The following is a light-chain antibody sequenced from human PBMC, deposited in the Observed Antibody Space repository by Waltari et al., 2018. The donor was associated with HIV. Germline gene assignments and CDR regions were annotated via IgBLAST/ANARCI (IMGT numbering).Light chain of an antibody. CDR3: ASWDDVLSGPV. Sequence: QSVLTQPPSASGTPGQRVTLSCSGSRSNIAVNNVYWYQQLPGTAPKLLSCLITPRPSAVPDRYLGSKSATSASLAISGLRSEDEADYFWASWDDVLSGPVFGGGTKLTVL. J-gene: IGLJ2*01. CDR2: LIT. V-gene: IGLV1-47*01. CDR1: RSNIAVNN.